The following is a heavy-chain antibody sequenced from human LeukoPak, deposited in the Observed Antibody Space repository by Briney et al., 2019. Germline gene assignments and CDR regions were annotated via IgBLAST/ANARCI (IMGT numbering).Heavy chain of an antibody. J-gene: IGHJ4*02. CDR3: AKARPNSSGCYDY. V-gene: IGHV3-11*01. Sequence: GGSLRLSCAASGFTFSDYYMSWIRQAPGKGLEWVSYISSSGSTIYYADSVKGRFTISRDNAKNSLYLQMNSLRAEDTAVYYCAKARPNSSGCYDYWGQGTLVTVSS. CDR2: ISSSGSTI. D-gene: IGHD6-19*01. CDR1: GFTFSDYY.